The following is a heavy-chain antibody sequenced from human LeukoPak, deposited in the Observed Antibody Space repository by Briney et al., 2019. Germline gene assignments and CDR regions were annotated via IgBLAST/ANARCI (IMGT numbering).Heavy chain of an antibody. CDR3: ARDFYYDSSGYYSSEGWFDP. J-gene: IGHJ5*02. CDR1: GYTFTSYA. CDR2: INAGNGNT. D-gene: IGHD3-22*01. V-gene: IGHV1-3*01. Sequence: ASVKVSCKASGYTFTSYAMHWVRQAPGQRLEWMGWINAGNGNTKYSQKFQGRVTITRDTSASTAYMELSSLRSEDTAVYYCARDFYYDSSGYYSSEGWFDPWGRGTLVTVSS.